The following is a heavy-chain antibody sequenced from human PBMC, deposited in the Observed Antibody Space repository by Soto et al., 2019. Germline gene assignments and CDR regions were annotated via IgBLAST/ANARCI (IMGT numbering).Heavy chain of an antibody. J-gene: IGHJ4*02. CDR1: GGTVNSYA. CDR2: IIPIFGTP. V-gene: IGHV1-69*01. D-gene: IGHD6-13*01. CDR3: GRAAGHSGLAYFFDY. Sequence: QVQLVQSGAEVKKPGSSVKVSCKASGGTVNSYAITWVRQAPGQGLEWMGGIIPIFGTPEYAQKFEDRVTITADEATNTAYMELSSVISEDTAVYYCGRAAGHSGLAYFFDYWGQGTLVTVSS.